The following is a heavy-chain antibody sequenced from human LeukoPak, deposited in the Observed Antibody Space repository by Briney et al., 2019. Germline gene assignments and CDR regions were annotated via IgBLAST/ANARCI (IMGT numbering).Heavy chain of an antibody. V-gene: IGHV1-2*02. CDR3: AREGPGMITFGGVDAFDI. D-gene: IGHD3-16*01. J-gene: IGHJ3*02. CDR1: GYTFTGYY. Sequence: ASVKVSCEASGYTFTGYYMHWVRQAPGQGLEWMGWINPNSGGTNYAQKFQGRVTMTRDTSISTAYMELSRLRSDDTAVYYCAREGPGMITFGGVDAFDIWGQGTMVTVSS. CDR2: INPNSGGT.